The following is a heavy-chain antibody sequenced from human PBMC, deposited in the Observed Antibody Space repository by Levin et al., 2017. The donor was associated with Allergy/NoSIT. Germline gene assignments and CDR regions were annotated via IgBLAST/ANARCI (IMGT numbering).Heavy chain of an antibody. V-gene: IGHV4-34*01. CDR3: ARGVVSSWYGGYFDY. CDR2: INHSGST. D-gene: IGHD6-13*01. CDR1: GGSFSGYY. J-gene: IGHJ4*02. Sequence: SETLSLTCAVYGGSFSGYYWSWIRQPPGKGLEWIGEINHSGSTNYNPSLKSRVTIPVDTSKNQFSLKLSSVTAADTAVYYCARGVVSSWYGGYFDYWGQGTLVTVSS.